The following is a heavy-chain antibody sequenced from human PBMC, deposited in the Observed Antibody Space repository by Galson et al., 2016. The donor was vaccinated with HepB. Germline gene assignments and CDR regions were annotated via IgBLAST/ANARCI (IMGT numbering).Heavy chain of an antibody. Sequence: SLRLSCAASGFAFSTYSMHWVRQAPGRGLEHVSAISSSGDNTYHADSVKGTFTISRDNSKNMLYLQMSSLRPEDTAVYYCAKEMGYGYINYHGIDVWGQGTTVTVSS. CDR1: GFAFSTYS. CDR3: AKEMGYGYINYHGIDV. V-gene: IGHV3-64D*06. J-gene: IGHJ6*02. D-gene: IGHD5-24*01. CDR2: ISSSGDNT.